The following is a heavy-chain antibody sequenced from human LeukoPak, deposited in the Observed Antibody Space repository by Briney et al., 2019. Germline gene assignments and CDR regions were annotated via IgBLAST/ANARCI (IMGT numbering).Heavy chain of an antibody. CDR3: ARNRASYYDILPRENWFDP. V-gene: IGHV4-61*05. CDR2: IYYSGST. CDR1: GGSISSSSYY. J-gene: IGHJ5*02. D-gene: IGHD3-9*01. Sequence: SETLSLTCTVSGGSISSSSYYWGWIRQPPGKGLEWIGYIYYSGSTNYNPSLKSRVTISVDTSKNQFSLKLSSVTAADTAVYYCARNRASYYDILPRENWFDPWGQGTLVTVSS.